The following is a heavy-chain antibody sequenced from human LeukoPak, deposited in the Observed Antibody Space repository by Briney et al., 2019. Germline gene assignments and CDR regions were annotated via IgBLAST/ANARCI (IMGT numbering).Heavy chain of an antibody. D-gene: IGHD3-3*01. CDR2: IYYSGST. Sequence: SETLSLTCTVSGGSISSGDYYWSWIRQPPGKGLEWIGYIYYSGSTYYNPSLKSRVTISVDTSKNQFSLKLSSVTAADTAVYYCARATYYDSWSGYYAPFDYWGQGTLVTVSS. J-gene: IGHJ4*02. CDR1: GGSISSGDYY. V-gene: IGHV4-30-4*08. CDR3: ARATYYDSWSGYYAPFDY.